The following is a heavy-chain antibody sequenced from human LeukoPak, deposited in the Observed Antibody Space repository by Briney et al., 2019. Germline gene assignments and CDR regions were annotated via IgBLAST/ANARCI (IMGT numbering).Heavy chain of an antibody. CDR3: ARATHTMIVVVPDY. CDR1: GFTFSSYS. V-gene: IGHV3-21*01. D-gene: IGHD3-22*01. CDR2: ISSSSSYI. J-gene: IGHJ4*02. Sequence: GGSLRLSCAASGFTFSSYSMNWVRQAPGKGLGWVSSISSSSSYIYYADSVKGRFTISRDNAKNSLYLQMNSLRAEDTAVYYCARATHTMIVVVPDYWGQGTLVTVSS.